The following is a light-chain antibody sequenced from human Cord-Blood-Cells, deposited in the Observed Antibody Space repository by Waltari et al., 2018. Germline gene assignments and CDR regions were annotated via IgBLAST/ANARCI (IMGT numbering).Light chain of an antibody. Sequence: AIRMTQSPSSFSASTGDRVTITCLASQGISSYLDWYQQKPGKAPKLLLYAASTLQSGVPSSFSGSASGTDFTLTISCLQSEDFATYYCQQYYSYPLTFGGGTKVEIK. J-gene: IGKJ4*01. CDR1: QGISSY. CDR2: AAS. V-gene: IGKV1-8*01. CDR3: QQYYSYPLT.